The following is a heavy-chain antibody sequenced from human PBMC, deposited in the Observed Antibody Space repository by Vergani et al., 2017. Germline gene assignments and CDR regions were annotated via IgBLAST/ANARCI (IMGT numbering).Heavy chain of an antibody. Sequence: QVQLVQSGAEVKKPGASVKVSCKASGYTFTSYYMHWVRQAPGQGLEWMGIINPSGGSTSYAQKFQGRVTMTRDTSTSTVYMELSSLRSEDTAVYYCARVVADDYGDYGNDYWGQGTLVTVSS. CDR2: INPSGGST. J-gene: IGHJ4*02. CDR1: GYTFTSYY. V-gene: IGHV1-46*01. CDR3: ARVVADDYGDYGNDY. D-gene: IGHD4-17*01.